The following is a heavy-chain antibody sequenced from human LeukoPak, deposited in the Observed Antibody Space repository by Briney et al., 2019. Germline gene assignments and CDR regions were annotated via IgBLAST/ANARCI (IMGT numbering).Heavy chain of an antibody. V-gene: IGHV3-23*01. CDR3: AKDIQLST. D-gene: IGHD5-24*01. J-gene: IGHJ3*01. CDR2: IDASGEST. Sequence: GGSLRLSCAASGFTFSVAAMTWVRQAPGKGLEWVSLIDASGESTYYADSVKGRFTISRDNSKNTLSLQMNSLRVEDTAMYFCAKDIQLSTWGLGTMVTVSS. CDR1: GFTFSVAA.